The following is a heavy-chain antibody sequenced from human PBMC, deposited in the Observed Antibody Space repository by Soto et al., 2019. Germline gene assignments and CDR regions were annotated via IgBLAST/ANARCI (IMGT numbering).Heavy chain of an antibody. CDR1: GFTFSTYN. V-gene: IGHV3-30*03. J-gene: IGHJ6*02. Sequence: GGALRLSCAASGFTFSTYNMNWVRQAPGKGLEWVALISYDGRNKYYADSVKGRFTISRDNSKNTVSLHMNSLRAEDTAVYYCAREWWHNTSDVDYYYYGMDVWGQGTTVTVSS. CDR3: AREWWHNTSDVDYYYYGMDV. D-gene: IGHD2-15*01. CDR2: ISYDGRNK.